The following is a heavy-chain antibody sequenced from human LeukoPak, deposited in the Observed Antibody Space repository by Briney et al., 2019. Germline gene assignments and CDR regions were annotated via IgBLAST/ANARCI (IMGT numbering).Heavy chain of an antibody. CDR2: ISYDGSNK. CDR3: AKDIYQPPYSSDPPPWFDP. CDR1: GFTFSSYG. V-gene: IGHV3-30*18. Sequence: GRSLRLSCAASGFTFSSYGMHWVRQAPGKGLEWVAVISYDGSNKYYADSVKGRFTISRDNSKNTLYLQMNSLRAEDTAMYYCAKDIYQPPYSSDPPPWFDPWGQGTLVTVSS. J-gene: IGHJ5*02. D-gene: IGHD5-18*01.